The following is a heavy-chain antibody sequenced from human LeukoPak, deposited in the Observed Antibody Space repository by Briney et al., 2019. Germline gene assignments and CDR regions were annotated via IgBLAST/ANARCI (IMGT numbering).Heavy chain of an antibody. D-gene: IGHD3-3*01. CDR3: ARGAFWSGYKGAFDY. CDR2: IWYDGSNK. Sequence: GGSLRLSCAASGFTFSSYAMHWVRQAPGKGLEWVAVIWYDGSNKYYADSVKGRFTISRDNSKNTLYLQMNSLRAEDTAVYYCARGAFWSGYKGAFDYWGQGTLVTVSS. CDR1: GFTFSSYA. V-gene: IGHV3-33*08. J-gene: IGHJ4*02.